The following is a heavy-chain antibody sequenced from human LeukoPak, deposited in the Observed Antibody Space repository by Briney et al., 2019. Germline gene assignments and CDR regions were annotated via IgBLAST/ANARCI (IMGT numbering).Heavy chain of an antibody. V-gene: IGHV3-21*01. D-gene: IGHD3/OR15-3a*01. Sequence: SPRPSCSPSPLSPRRHTTKRPRQAPASGLERASSISSTGGYTYYADSVEGRFTISRDDAQSSVHLLMNSPRTEDTAAYYCARDIIFARGPPVWGQGTTVTVSS. CDR2: ISSTGGYT. CDR3: ARDIIFARGPPV. CDR1: PLSPRRHT. J-gene: IGHJ6*02.